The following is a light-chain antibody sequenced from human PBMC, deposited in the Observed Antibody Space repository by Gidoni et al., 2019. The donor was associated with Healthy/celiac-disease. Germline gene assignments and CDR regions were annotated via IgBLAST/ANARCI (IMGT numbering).Light chain of an antibody. J-gene: IGKJ1*01. CDR2: KAS. CDR3: QQCNRYRT. CDR1: QSISSR. Sequence: DIQMTQSPSTLSASVGDRVTITCRASQSISSRLAWYQQKPGRAPKLLIYKASSLESGVPSRFSGSGSGTDFTLTISSLQPVEVATYYCQQCNRYRTFGQGTKVEIK. V-gene: IGKV1-5*03.